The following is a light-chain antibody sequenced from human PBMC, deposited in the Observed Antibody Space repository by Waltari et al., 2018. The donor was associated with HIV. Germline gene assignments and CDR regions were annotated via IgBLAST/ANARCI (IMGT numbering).Light chain of an antibody. CDR1: VANMGENY. CDR3: GTWDSSLSIAV. Sequence: QSDLTQPPSVSAAPGQNVTISCSGSVANMGENYVFWYQQLPGTVPKCLIFENNRRPSGVPDRFSGPKSGTSATLGITGLQTGDEGDYHCGTWDSSLSIAVFGGGTKLTVL. CDR2: ENN. V-gene: IGLV1-51*02. J-gene: IGLJ2*01.